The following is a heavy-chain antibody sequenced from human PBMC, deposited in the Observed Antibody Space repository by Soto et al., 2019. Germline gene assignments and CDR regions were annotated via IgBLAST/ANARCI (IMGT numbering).Heavy chain of an antibody. CDR3: ARVHYDILTPRPYGMDV. V-gene: IGHV1-69*13. J-gene: IGHJ6*02. CDR2: IIPIFGTA. D-gene: IGHD3-9*01. CDR1: GGTFSSYA. Sequence: VASVKVSCKASGGTFSSYAISWVRQAPGQGLEWMGGIIPIFGTANYAQKFQGRVTITADESTSTAYMELSSLRSEDTAVYYCARVHYDILTPRPYGMDVWGQGTTVTVSS.